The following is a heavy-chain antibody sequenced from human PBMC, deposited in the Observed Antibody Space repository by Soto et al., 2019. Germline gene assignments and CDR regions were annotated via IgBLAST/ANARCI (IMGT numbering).Heavy chain of an antibody. V-gene: IGHV3-21*01. J-gene: IGHJ5*02. D-gene: IGHD1-26*01. CDR1: GFTFSSYS. CDR3: ARGSYDLTDWFDX. CDR2: ISSSSSYI. Sequence: GWSLRLSCAASGFTFSSYSMNWVRQAPGKGLDWVSSISSSSSYIYYAGSVKGRFTISRDNAKNSLYLQMNSLRAEDTAVYYCARGSYDLTDWFDXWGQGTLVTVSX.